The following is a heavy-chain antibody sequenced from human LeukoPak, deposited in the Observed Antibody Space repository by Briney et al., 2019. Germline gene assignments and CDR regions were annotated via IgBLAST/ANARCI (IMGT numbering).Heavy chain of an antibody. Sequence: PGGSLRLSCAASGFTFSSYWMSWVRQAPGKGLEWVANIKQDGSEKYYVDSVKGRFTISRDNAKNSLYLQMNSLRAEDTAVYYCARGITFGGVIVTSYYFDYWGQGTLSPSPQ. CDR2: IKQDGSEK. CDR3: ARGITFGGVIVTSYYFDY. CDR1: GFTFSSYW. J-gene: IGHJ4*02. V-gene: IGHV3-7*01. D-gene: IGHD3-16*02.